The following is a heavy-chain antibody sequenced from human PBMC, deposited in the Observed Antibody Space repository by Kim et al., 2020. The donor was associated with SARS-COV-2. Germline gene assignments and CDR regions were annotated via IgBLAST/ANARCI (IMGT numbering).Heavy chain of an antibody. V-gene: IGHV4-39*01. D-gene: IGHD3-3*01. Sequence: SETLSLTCTVSGGSIISSTYYWGWIRQPPGKGLEWFWCIYYSGSTYYNPSLNSLFTISLATSMNQFSLKLISVTAADTAFYYFSTLWCRSFYF. CDR3: STLWCRSFYF. CDR1: GGSIISSTYY. CDR2: IYYSGST. J-gene: IGHJ4*01.